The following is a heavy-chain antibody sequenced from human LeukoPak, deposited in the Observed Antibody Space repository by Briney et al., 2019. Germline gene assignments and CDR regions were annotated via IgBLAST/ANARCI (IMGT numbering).Heavy chain of an antibody. CDR2: ISGSGGST. V-gene: IGHV3-23*01. Sequence: PGGSLRLSCAASGFTFSSYAMSWVRQAPGKGLEWVSAISGSGGSTYYADSVKGRFTISRDNSKNTLYLQMNGLRAEDTAVYYCAKEADYYDSSGYYTGGGYYDYWGQGTLVTVSS. CDR1: GFTFSSYA. D-gene: IGHD3-22*01. J-gene: IGHJ4*02. CDR3: AKEADYYDSSGYYTGGGYYDY.